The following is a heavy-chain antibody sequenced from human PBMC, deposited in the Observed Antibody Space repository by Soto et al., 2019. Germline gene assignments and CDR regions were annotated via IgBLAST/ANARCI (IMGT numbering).Heavy chain of an antibody. CDR1: RFSLSTSGVG. Sequence: QSTLKESGPTLAKPPQTLMLSCTISRFSLSTSGVGVGWIRQPPGKALEWLALIYWSDDKRYTPSLKRRLTSAENNPQNQVVLPKTDMDPVETATYYCARRMSTPYYYYGMDVWGGGNTVTVSS. V-gene: IGHV2-5*01. CDR3: ARRMSTPYYYYGMDV. J-gene: IGHJ6*04. CDR2: IYWSDDK.